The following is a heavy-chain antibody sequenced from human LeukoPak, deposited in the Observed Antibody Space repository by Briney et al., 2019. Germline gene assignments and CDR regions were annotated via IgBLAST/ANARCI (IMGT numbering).Heavy chain of an antibody. CDR2: ISAYNGNT. CDR1: GYTFTSYG. CDR3: AREQTYYDFWSGYFGPELVRGMDV. D-gene: IGHD3-3*01. V-gene: IGHV1-18*01. Sequence: GASVKVSCKASGYTFTSYGISWVRQAPGQGLEWMGWISAYNGNTNYAQKLQGRVTMTTDTSTSTAYMELSSLRSEDTAVYYCAREQTYYDFWSGYFGPELVRGMDVWGQGTTVTVSS. J-gene: IGHJ6*02.